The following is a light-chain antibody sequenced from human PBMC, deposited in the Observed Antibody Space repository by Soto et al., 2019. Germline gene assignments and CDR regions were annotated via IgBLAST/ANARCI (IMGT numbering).Light chain of an antibody. CDR2: LGS. CDR3: MQALQTRGLT. Sequence: DIVMTQSPLSLPVTPGEPASISCRSSQSLLHSNGYNYLDWYLQKPGQSPQLLIYLGSNRASGVPDRFSGSGAGTDFTLKISRGEAEDVGVYYCMQALQTRGLTFGGGTKVEIK. CDR1: QSLLHSNGYNY. J-gene: IGKJ4*01. V-gene: IGKV2-28*01.